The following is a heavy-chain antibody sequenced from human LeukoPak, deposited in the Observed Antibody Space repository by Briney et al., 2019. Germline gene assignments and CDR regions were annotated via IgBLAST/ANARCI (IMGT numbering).Heavy chain of an antibody. CDR3: ARATWNSLDY. D-gene: IGHD1-7*01. CDR1: GGSVSSGSYY. J-gene: IGHJ4*02. Sequence: SSETLSLTCTVSGGSVSSGSYYWSWIRQPPGKGLEWIGYIYYSGSTNYNPSLKSRVTISVDTSKNQFSLKLSSVTAADTAVYYCARATWNSLDYWGQGTLVTVSS. CDR2: IYYSGST. V-gene: IGHV4-61*01.